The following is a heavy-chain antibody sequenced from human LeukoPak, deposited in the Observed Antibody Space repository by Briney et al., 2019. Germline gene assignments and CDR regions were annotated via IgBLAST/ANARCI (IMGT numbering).Heavy chain of an antibody. CDR3: ARGIGRNYYDSSGYSPRRYGMDV. Sequence: SETLSLTCAVYGGSFSGYYWSWIRQPPGKGLEWIGEINYSGSTNYNPSLKSRVTISVDTSKNQFSLKLSSVTAADTAVYYCARGIGRNYYDSSGYSPRRYGMDVWGQGTTVTVSS. CDR2: INYSGST. D-gene: IGHD3-22*01. V-gene: IGHV4-34*01. J-gene: IGHJ6*02. CDR1: GGSFSGYY.